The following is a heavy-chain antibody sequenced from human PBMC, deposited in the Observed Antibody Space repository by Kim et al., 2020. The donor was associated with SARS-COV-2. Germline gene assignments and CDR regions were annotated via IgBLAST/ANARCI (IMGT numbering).Heavy chain of an antibody. CDR1: GGSISGYY. CDR3: ARDPCSSTNCPMQYAFV. CDR2: IYSSGST. J-gene: IGHJ3*02. Sequence: SETLSLTCTVSGGSISGYYWSWIRQPAGKGLEWIGRIYSSGSTNYNPSLKSRVTMSIDTSRNQVSLSLSAVTAADTAVYYCARDPCSSTNCPMQYAFV. V-gene: IGHV4-4*07. D-gene: IGHD2-2*01.